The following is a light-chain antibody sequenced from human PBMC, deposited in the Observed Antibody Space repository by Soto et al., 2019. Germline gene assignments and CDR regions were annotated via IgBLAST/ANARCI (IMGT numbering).Light chain of an antibody. CDR1: QSVSSSY. V-gene: IGKV3-20*01. Sequence: EIVLTQSPCTLSLSPGERATLSCRASQSVSSSYLAWYQQKPGQAPRLLIYGASSRATGIPDRFSGSGSGTDFTLTISRLEPEDFAVYYCQQFSSYPLTFGRGTKVDIK. CDR2: GAS. CDR3: QQFSSYPLT. J-gene: IGKJ4*01.